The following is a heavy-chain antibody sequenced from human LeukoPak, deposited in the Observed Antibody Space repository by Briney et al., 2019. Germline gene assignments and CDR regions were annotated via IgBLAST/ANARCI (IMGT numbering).Heavy chain of an antibody. J-gene: IGHJ5*02. CDR1: GHTFTSYA. Sequence: ASVKVSCKASGHTFTSYAINWVRQATGQGLEWMGWMNPNSGNTSYAQRFQGRVTITRNTSISTAYMELSSLRSEDTAVYYCARAPRITMVRGVIYWFDPWGQGTLVTVSS. D-gene: IGHD3-10*01. CDR3: ARAPRITMVRGVIYWFDP. CDR2: MNPNSGNT. V-gene: IGHV1-8*03.